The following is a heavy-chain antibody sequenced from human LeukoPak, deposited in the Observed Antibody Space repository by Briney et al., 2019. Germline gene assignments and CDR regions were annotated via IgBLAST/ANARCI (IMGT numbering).Heavy chain of an antibody. CDR2: IRSKADGGTP. J-gene: IGHJ4*02. Sequence: GGSLRLSCVGSGFTFYNAWMTWVRQAPGKGLEWVGRIRSKADGGTPDYAAPVKGRFTIARDDSKNTLYLQMNSLIIEDTAKYLCSTFTLRVLPAWTSGYWGQGILVTVSS. D-gene: IGHD3-22*01. V-gene: IGHV3-15*01. CDR3: STFTLRVLPAWTSGY. CDR1: GFTFYNAW.